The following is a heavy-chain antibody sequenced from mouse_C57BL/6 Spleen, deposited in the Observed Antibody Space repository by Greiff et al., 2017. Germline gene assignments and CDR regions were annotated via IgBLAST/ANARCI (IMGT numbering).Heavy chain of an antibody. CDR3: ARYDYEFAD. CDR2: IDPSDSYT. V-gene: IGHV1-69*01. D-gene: IGHD2-4*01. CDR1: GYTFTSYW. J-gene: IGHJ3*01. Sequence: QVQLQQPGAELVMPGASVKLSCKASGYTFTSYWMHWVKQRPGQGLEWIGEIDPSDSYTNYNQKFKSNSTLTVDKSSSTAYMQLSSLTSEDSAVYYCARYDYEFADWGQGTLVTVSA.